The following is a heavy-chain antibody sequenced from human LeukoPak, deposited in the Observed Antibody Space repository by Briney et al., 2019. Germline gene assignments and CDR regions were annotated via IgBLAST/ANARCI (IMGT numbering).Heavy chain of an antibody. CDR3: ARGVYGGNSEFDY. CDR1: GGSISSSSYY. V-gene: IGHV4-39*07. Sequence: PSETLSLTCTVSGGSISSSSYYWGWIRQPPGKGLEWIGSIYYSGSTYYNPSLKSRVTISVDTSKNQFSLKLSSVTAADTAVYYCARGVYGGNSEFDYWGQGTLVTVSS. J-gene: IGHJ4*02. CDR2: IYYSGST. D-gene: IGHD4-23*01.